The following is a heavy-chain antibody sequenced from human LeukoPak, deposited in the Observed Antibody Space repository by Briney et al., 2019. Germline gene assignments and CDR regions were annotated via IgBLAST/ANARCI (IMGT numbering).Heavy chain of an antibody. D-gene: IGHD3-3*01. CDR1: GGSISSYY. CDR3: ARANYDFWSGYYQNFDY. Sequence: SETLSLTCTVSGGSISSYYWSWIRQPPGKGLEWIGYIYYSGSTYYNPSLKSRVTISVDTSKNQFSLKLSSVTAADTAVYYCARANYDFWSGYYQNFDYWGQGTLVTVSS. J-gene: IGHJ4*02. CDR2: IYYSGST. V-gene: IGHV4-59*01.